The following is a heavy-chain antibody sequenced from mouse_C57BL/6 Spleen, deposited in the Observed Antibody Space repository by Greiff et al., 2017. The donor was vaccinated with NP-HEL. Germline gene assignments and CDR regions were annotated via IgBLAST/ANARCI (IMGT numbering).Heavy chain of an antibody. D-gene: IGHD2-4*01. J-gene: IGHJ3*01. CDR3: ARGYYDYDGGFAY. Sequence: LQESGPELVKPGASVKISCKASGYAFSSSWMNWVKQRPGKGLEWIGRIYPGDGDTNYNGKFKGKATLTADKSSSTAYMQLSSLTSEDSAVYFCARGYYDYDGGFAYWGQGTLVTVSA. V-gene: IGHV1-82*01. CDR2: IYPGDGDT. CDR1: GYAFSSSW.